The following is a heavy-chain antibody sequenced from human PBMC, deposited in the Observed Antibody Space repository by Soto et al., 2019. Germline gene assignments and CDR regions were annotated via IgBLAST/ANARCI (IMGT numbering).Heavy chain of an antibody. CDR3: ARIVVGATVDL. CDR2: ISYTGDT. CDR1: GDSVSSDRYF. Sequence: PSETLSLTCSVSGDSVSSDRYFWTWIRQPPGKGLEWIAYISYTGDTNYNPSLKSRVTISVDTSGNQFSLTLTSVTAADTAVYFCARIVVGATVDLWGQGSLVTVSS. D-gene: IGHD1-26*01. V-gene: IGHV4-61*01. J-gene: IGHJ5*02.